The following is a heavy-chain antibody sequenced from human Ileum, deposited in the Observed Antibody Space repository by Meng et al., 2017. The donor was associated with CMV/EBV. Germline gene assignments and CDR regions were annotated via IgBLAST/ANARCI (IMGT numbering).Heavy chain of an antibody. D-gene: IGHD3-10*01. CDR1: GFIFSSYG. V-gene: IGHV3-30*02. Sequence: GESLKISCAASGFIFSSYGMHWVRQAPGKGLEWVAFIRYDGRNEYYADSVKGRFTISRDDSKNTLYLQINSLRTEDTAVYYCARDFGRGAFDIWGQGTMVTVSS. CDR2: IRYDGRNE. J-gene: IGHJ3*02. CDR3: ARDFGRGAFDI.